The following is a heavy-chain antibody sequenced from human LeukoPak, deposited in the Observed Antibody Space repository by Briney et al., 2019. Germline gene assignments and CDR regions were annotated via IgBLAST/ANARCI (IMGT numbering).Heavy chain of an antibody. V-gene: IGHV1-69*13. CDR1: GYTFTSNY. CDR3: ARDSTRFYDSSGYYYVNWFDP. CDR2: IIPIFGTA. J-gene: IGHJ5*02. D-gene: IGHD3-22*01. Sequence: SVKVSCKASGYTFTSNYIHWVRQAPGQGLEWMGGIIPIFGTANYAQKFQGRVTITADESTSTAYMELSSLRSEDTAVYYYARDSTRFYDSSGYYYVNWFDPWGQGTLVTVSS.